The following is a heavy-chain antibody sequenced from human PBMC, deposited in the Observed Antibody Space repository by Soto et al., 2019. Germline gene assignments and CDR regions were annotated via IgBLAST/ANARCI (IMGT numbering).Heavy chain of an antibody. CDR1: A. J-gene: IGHJ6*02. CDR3: ANTPPSLQNSGNDSIYYYYGMDV. V-gene: IGHV1-3*01. CDR2: INAGNGNT. D-gene: IGHD5-12*01. Sequence: AMCSVYHATTKRLDWMGWINAGNGNTKYSQKFQGRVTITRDTSASTAYMELSSLRSEDTAVYYCANTPPSLQNSGNDSIYYYYGMDVWGQGTPVTAP.